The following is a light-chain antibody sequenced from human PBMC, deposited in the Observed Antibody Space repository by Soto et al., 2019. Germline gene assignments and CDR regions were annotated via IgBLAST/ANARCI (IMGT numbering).Light chain of an antibody. CDR1: QSVNSN. CDR3: QQYNSWPRT. J-gene: IGKJ1*01. V-gene: IGKV3-15*01. CDR2: GAS. Sequence: EIVMTQSPATLSVSPGERATLSCRASQSVNSNLAWYQQKRGQAPRLLIHGASTRATGIPARFSGSGSGTEFTLTISSLQSEDFAVYYCQQYNSWPRTFGQGTKVEIK.